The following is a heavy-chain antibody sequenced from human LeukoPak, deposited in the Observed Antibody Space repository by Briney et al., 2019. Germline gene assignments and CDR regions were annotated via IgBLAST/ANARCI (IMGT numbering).Heavy chain of an antibody. J-gene: IGHJ6*02. D-gene: IGHD3-9*01. CDR3: ARAPTTGIYYYYGMDV. Sequence: ASVKVPCKASGGTFSSYAISWVRQAPGQGLEWMGGIIPIFGTANYAQKFQGRVMITADESTSTAYMELSSLRSEDTAVYYCARAPTTGIYYYYGMDVWGQGTTVTASS. CDR2: IIPIFGTA. V-gene: IGHV1-69*13. CDR1: GGTFSSYA.